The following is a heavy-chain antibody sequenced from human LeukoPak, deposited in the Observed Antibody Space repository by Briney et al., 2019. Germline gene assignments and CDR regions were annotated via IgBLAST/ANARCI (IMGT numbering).Heavy chain of an antibody. CDR1: GFTFRNYV. V-gene: IGHV3-30-3*01. CDR3: AREGYYGSGSPPSLYFDY. Sequence: GGSLRLSCAASGFTFRNYVIHWVRKAPGKGLEWVAVTSSDLNVKLYADSVKGRFTISRDNSRSTLYLQMNSLRPEDTAIYYCAREGYYGSGSPPSLYFDYWGQGTLVTVSS. D-gene: IGHD3-10*01. J-gene: IGHJ4*02. CDR2: TSSDLNVK.